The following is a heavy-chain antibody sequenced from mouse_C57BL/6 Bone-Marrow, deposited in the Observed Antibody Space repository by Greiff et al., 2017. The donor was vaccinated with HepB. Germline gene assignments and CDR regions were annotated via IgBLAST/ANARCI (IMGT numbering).Heavy chain of an antibody. V-gene: IGHV1-42*01. CDR1: GYSFTGYY. J-gene: IGHJ2*01. CDR2: INPSTGGT. CDR3: ALLRRGYYFDY. D-gene: IGHD1-1*01. Sequence: EVQLQQSGPELVKPEASVKISCKASGYSFTGYYMNWVKQSPEKSLEWIGEINPSTGGTTYNQKFKAKATLTVDKSSSTAYMQLKSLTSEDSAVYYCALLRRGYYFDYWGQGTTLTVSS.